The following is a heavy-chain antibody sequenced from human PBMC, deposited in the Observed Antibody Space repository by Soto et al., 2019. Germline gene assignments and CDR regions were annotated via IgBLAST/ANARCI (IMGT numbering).Heavy chain of an antibody. V-gene: IGHV1-46*01. D-gene: IGHD1-26*01. CDR2: LNPSGGRT. J-gene: IGHJ4*02. Sequence: QVQLVQSGAEVKKPGASVKVSCKASGYTFTSYYIHWVRQAPGQGLEWMGILNPSGGRTNYAQKFQSRVTMTKDTSTSTVFMELSRLRSEDTAVYYCARGKRGSLPVEYWGQGTLVTVSS. CDR3: ARGKRGSLPVEY. CDR1: GYTFTSYY.